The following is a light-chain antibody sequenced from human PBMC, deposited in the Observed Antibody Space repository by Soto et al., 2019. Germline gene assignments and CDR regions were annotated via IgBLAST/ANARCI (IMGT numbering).Light chain of an antibody. V-gene: IGLV2-14*01. CDR1: SSDVGGYNY. CDR2: EVS. Sequence: QSVLTQPASVSGSPGQSITISCTGTSSDVGGYNYVSWYQPHPGKAPKLMIYEVSNRPSGVSNRFSGSKSGNTASLTISGLQAEDEADYYCSSYTSSSTNVFGTGTKVTVL. CDR3: SSYTSSSTNV. J-gene: IGLJ1*01.